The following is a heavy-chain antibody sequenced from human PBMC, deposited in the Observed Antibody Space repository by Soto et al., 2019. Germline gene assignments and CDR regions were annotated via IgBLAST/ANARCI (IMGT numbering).Heavy chain of an antibody. V-gene: IGHV3-23*01. CDR1: GFIFSDHA. J-gene: IGHJ5*02. CDR2: ISGNGIAT. D-gene: IGHD3-10*01. Sequence: PWGSLRLSCEASGFIFSDHAMSWVRQAPGKGLEWVSAISGNGIATYYADSVKGRFTISRDNSKNTLYLQMNRLRADDTAVYYCARGAISMVRGTNNWFDPWGQGTLVTVSS. CDR3: ARGAISMVRGTNNWFDP.